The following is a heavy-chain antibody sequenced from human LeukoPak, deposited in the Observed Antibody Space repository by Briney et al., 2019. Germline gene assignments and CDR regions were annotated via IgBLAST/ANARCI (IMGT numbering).Heavy chain of an antibody. CDR2: IYIGGST. CDR1: GFTVSSNY. CDR3: AGRTIELTIDY. J-gene: IGHJ4*02. D-gene: IGHD3-10*01. V-gene: IGHV3-66*01. Sequence: TGGSLRLSCAAFGFTVSSNYMSWVRQAPGKGLEWVSIIYIGGSTYYADSVKGRFTISRDNSKNTLYLQMNSLRAEDTAVYYCAGRTIELTIDYWGQGTLVTVSS.